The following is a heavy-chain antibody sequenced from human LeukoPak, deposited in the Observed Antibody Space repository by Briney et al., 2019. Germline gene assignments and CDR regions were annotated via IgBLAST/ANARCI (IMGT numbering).Heavy chain of an antibody. D-gene: IGHD4-17*01. J-gene: IGHJ4*02. V-gene: IGHV3-30-3*01. CDR1: GFTFRNYA. Sequence: GGSLRLSCAASGFTFRNYAFHWVRQAPGKGLEWVAVISYDGSNKYYADSVKGRFTISRDNSKNTLYLQMNSLRTEDTAVYYCARNNYGEYYFDYWGQGTLVTVSS. CDR2: ISYDGSNK. CDR3: ARNNYGEYYFDY.